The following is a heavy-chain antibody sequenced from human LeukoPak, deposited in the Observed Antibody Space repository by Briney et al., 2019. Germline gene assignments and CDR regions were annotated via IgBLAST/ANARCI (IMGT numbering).Heavy chain of an antibody. J-gene: IGHJ4*02. CDR1: GFFFSNYA. D-gene: IGHD4-17*01. CDR2: ISGSGGST. V-gene: IGHV3-23*01. Sequence: GGSLRLSCAASGFFFSNYAMTWVRQAPGKGLEWVSGISGSGGSTYYADSVKGRFTISRDNSKNTLYLQMNSLRAEDTAVYYCARGHTAVTRHFDFWGQGTLVTVSS. CDR3: ARGHTAVTRHFDF.